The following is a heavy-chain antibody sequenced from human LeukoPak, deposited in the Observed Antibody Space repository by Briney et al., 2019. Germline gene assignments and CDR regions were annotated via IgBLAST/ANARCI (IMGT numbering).Heavy chain of an antibody. Sequence: ASVKVSCKASGYTFTSYGITRVRQAPGQGLEWMGWISAYNGNTNYAQKLQGRVTMTTDTSTSTAYMELRSLRSDDTAVYYCARDGYGSGSSPSYYYYYGMDVWGQGTTVTVSS. V-gene: IGHV1-18*01. CDR3: ARDGYGSGSSPSYYYYYGMDV. CDR2: ISAYNGNT. J-gene: IGHJ6*02. CDR1: GYTFTSYG. D-gene: IGHD3-10*01.